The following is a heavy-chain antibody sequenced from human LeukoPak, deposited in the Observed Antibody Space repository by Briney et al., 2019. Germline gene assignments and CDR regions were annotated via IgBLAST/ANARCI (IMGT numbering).Heavy chain of an antibody. CDR3: ATLDY. Sequence: GRSLRLSCAASGLTFSSYAMHWVRQAPGKGLEWVAMISYDGSYKYYADSVKGRFTISRDNSMHTLYLQMNSLRAEDAAVYYCATLDYWGQGTLVTVSS. CDR2: ISYDGSYK. CDR1: GLTFSSYA. J-gene: IGHJ4*02. V-gene: IGHV3-30*01.